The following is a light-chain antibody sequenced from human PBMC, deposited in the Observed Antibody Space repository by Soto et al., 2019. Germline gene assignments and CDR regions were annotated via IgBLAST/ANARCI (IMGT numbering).Light chain of an antibody. CDR2: GAS. V-gene: IGKV3-15*01. CDR1: QSVSSN. J-gene: IGKJ1*01. Sequence: EIVMTQSPATLSVSPGERATLSCRASQSVSSNLAWYQQKPGQAPRLLIYGASTRATGIPARFSGSGSGTEFTLTISSLQSEDFAVYYCQQYTNWPRPFGQGTKVEIK. CDR3: QQYTNWPRP.